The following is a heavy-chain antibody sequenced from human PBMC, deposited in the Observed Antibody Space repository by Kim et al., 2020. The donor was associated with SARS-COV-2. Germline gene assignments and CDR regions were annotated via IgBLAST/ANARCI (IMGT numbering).Heavy chain of an antibody. CDR1: GFTFSSYG. V-gene: IGHV3-33*05. CDR2: ISYDGSNK. D-gene: IGHD2-2*01. Sequence: GGSLRLSCAASGFTFSSYGMHWVRQAPGKGLEWVAVISYDGSNKYYADSVKGRFTISRDNSKNTLYLQMNSLRAEDTAVYYCARVDCSSISCRFAPYAFDIWGQGTMVTVSS. J-gene: IGHJ3*02. CDR3: ARVDCSSISCRFAPYAFDI.